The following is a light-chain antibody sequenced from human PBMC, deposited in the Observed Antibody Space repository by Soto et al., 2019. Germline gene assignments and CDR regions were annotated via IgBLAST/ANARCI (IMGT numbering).Light chain of an antibody. CDR2: DVS. CDR3: SSYTGTTTLGYV. CDR1: GSDVGGFNF. Sequence: QSALTQPASVSGSPGQSITISCTGTGSDVGGFNFVSWYQQHPGKAPKLIIYDVSDRPSGVSNRFSGSKSGNTASLTISGVQTEDEAAYYCSSYTGTTTLGYVFGTGTKVTVL. J-gene: IGLJ1*01. V-gene: IGLV2-14*03.